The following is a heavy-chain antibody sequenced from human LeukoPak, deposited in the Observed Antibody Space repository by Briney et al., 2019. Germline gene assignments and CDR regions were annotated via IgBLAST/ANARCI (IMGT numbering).Heavy chain of an antibody. Sequence: GASVKVSCKASGYIFTSYGISWVRQAPGQGLEWMGWISTYNANTNYAQKLQGRVTMTTDTSTGTVYMELSSLRSEDTAVYYCARSGFDWSDYYFDYWGQGTLVTVSS. V-gene: IGHV1-18*01. CDR2: ISTYNANT. CDR3: ARSGFDWSDYYFDY. J-gene: IGHJ4*02. CDR1: GYIFTSYG. D-gene: IGHD3-9*01.